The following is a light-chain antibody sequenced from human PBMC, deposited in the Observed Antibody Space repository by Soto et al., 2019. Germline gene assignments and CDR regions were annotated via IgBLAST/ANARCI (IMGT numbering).Light chain of an antibody. CDR1: NIGSQS. V-gene: IGLV3-21*02. CDR3: QVWDSSSDQVV. CDR2: HDG. J-gene: IGLJ2*01. Sequence: SYELTQPPAVSVAPGQTATITCGGDNIGSQSVHWYRQKPVQAPVLVVFHDGDRPSGIPDRFSVSNSGNTATLTISGVEVGDEADYYCQVWDSSSDQVVFGGGTKLTVL.